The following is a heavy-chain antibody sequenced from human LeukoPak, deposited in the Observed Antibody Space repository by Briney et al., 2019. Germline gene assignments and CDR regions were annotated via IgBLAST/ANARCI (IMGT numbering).Heavy chain of an antibody. CDR2: IYPGDSDT. Sequence: GESLKISCKGSGYSFTTYWIGWVRQMPGKGLEWMGIIYPGDSDTRYSPSFQGQVTISADKSISTAYLQWSSLKASDTAMYYCARFTGYYYDSSGYLGSYYFDYWGQGTLVTVSS. D-gene: IGHD3-22*01. CDR3: ARFTGYYYDSSGYLGSYYFDY. V-gene: IGHV5-51*01. J-gene: IGHJ4*02. CDR1: GYSFTTYW.